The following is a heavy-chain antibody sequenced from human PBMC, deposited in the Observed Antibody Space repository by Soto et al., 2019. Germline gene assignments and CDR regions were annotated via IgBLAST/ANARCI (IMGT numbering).Heavy chain of an antibody. D-gene: IGHD3-10*01. CDR2: IYYSGST. CDR3: ARQGSMVRGVIEIFGYIVY. V-gene: IGHV4-39*01. J-gene: IGHJ4*02. Sequence: QLPLEESGPGLVKPSETPSPTCTVPGGSISRSRYYWGWIRPPPGKGLGGIGGIYYSGSTYYNPSLKSRVTISVDTSKNQFSLKLSSVTAADTAVYYCARQGSMVRGVIEIFGYIVYWGQGTLVTVSS. CDR1: GGSISRSRYY.